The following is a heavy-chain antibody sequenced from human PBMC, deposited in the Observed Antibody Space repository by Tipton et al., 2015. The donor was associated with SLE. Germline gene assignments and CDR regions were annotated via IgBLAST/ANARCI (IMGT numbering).Heavy chain of an antibody. V-gene: IGHV3-21*01. CDR3: ARALSDFDI. CDR2: ISSSSTYI. D-gene: IGHD2/OR15-2a*01. J-gene: IGHJ3*02. Sequence: SLRLSCAASGFTFSSYAMSWVRQAPGKGLEWVSSISSSSTYIYYADSLKGRFTISRDNAKNSLYLQMNSLRADDTAVYYCARALSDFDIWGQGTMVTVSS. CDR1: GFTFSSYA.